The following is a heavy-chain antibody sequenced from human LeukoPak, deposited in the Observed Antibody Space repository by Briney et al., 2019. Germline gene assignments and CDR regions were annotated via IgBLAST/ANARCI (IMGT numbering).Heavy chain of an antibody. Sequence: GGSLRLSCAASGFTFSSYAMSWVRQAPGKGLEWVSAISGSGGSTYYADSVRRRFTISRDNSKNTLSLQMNSPRAEDTAVYYCAKDSGYDLWGQGTLVTVSS. CDR1: GFTFSSYA. CDR3: AKDSGYDL. J-gene: IGHJ5*02. D-gene: IGHD3-10*01. CDR2: ISGSGGST. V-gene: IGHV3-23*01.